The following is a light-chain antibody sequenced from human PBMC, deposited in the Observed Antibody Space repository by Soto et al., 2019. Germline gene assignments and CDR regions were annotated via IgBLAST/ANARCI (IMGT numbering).Light chain of an antibody. J-gene: IGKJ4*01. Sequence: IVLTQSPGTLSLSPGVRATLSCRASQSFRRSSLAWYQQKPGQAPRLLIYGASSRATGIPDRFSGSGSETDFTLTISRLEPEDFAVYYCQQYGSSPLTFGGGTKVEIK. V-gene: IGKV3-20*01. CDR1: QSFRRSS. CDR2: GAS. CDR3: QQYGSSPLT.